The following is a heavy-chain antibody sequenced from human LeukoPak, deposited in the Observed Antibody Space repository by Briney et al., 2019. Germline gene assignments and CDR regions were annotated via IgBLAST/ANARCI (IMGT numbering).Heavy chain of an antibody. Sequence: GGSLRLSCAASGFTFSSYEMNWVRQAPGKGLEWVSYISSSGSTIYYADSVKGRFTISRDNAKNSLYLQMNSLRAEDTAVYYCARDRSPIVATTDAFDIWGQGTMVTVSS. V-gene: IGHV3-48*03. CDR3: ARDRSPIVATTDAFDI. J-gene: IGHJ3*02. CDR2: ISSSGSTI. D-gene: IGHD5-12*01. CDR1: GFTFSSYE.